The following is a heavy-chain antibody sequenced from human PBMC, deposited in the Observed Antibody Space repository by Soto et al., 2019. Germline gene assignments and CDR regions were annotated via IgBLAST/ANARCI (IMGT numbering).Heavy chain of an antibody. CDR1: GYTFTTYR. D-gene: IGHD1-26*01. Sequence: QVQRVQSGAEVKKPGASVKVSCKASGYTFTTYRISWLRQAPGQGLEWMGWISPYNGDTNYAQKLQGRVTMTTDTSTSTVYMELRSLTSDDTAMYYCARYFTYSGSFHFDYWGQGTLVTVSS. CDR2: ISPYNGDT. V-gene: IGHV1-18*01. CDR3: ARYFTYSGSFHFDY. J-gene: IGHJ4*02.